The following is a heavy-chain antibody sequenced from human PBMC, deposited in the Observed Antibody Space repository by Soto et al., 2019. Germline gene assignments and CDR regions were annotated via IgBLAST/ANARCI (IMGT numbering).Heavy chain of an antibody. J-gene: IGHJ5*02. CDR1: GFTFSSYA. Sequence: EVQLLESGGGLVQPGGSLRLSCAASGFTFSSYAMSWVRQAPGKGLEWVSAISGSGGSTYYADSVKGRFTISRDNSKNTLYLQMNSLRAEDTAVYYCARSGDSSGYYSWFDPWGQGTLVTVSS. CDR3: ARSGDSSGYYSWFDP. V-gene: IGHV3-23*01. CDR2: ISGSGGST. D-gene: IGHD3-22*01.